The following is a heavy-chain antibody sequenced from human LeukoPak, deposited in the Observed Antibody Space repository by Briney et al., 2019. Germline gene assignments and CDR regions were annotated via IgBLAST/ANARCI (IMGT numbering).Heavy chain of an antibody. CDR2: ISSSSSTI. J-gene: IGHJ4*02. Sequence: PGGSLRLSCAASGFTFSSYSMNWVRQAPGKGLEWVSYISSSSSTIYYADSVKGRFTISRDNAKNSLYLQMNSLRAEDTAVYYCARETNIVGATFDYWGQGTLVTVSS. CDR3: ARETNIVGATFDY. V-gene: IGHV3-48*04. D-gene: IGHD1-26*01. CDR1: GFTFSSYS.